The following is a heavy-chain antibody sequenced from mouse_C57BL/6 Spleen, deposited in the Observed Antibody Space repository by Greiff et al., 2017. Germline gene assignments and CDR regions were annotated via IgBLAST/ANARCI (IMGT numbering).Heavy chain of an antibody. D-gene: IGHD1-1*01. CDR3: TRVGYYGSYFDD. J-gene: IGHJ2*01. V-gene: IGHV5-9-1*02. CDR2: ISSGGDYI. CDR1: GFTFSSYA. Sequence: EVKLVESGEGLVKPGGSLKLSCAASGFTFSSYAMSWVRQTPGKRLEWVAYISSGGDYIYYADNVKGRFTISRDNARNTLYLQMSSLKSDDTAMYYCTRVGYYGSYFDDWGQGTTLTVSS.